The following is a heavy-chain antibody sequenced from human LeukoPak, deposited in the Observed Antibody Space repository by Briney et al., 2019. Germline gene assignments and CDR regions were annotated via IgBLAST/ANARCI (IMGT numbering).Heavy chain of an antibody. CDR1: GFTFSSYG. Sequence: PGGSLRLSCAASGFTFSSYGMHWVRQAPGKGLEWVAFIRYDGSNKYYADSVKGRFTISRDNSKNTLYLQMNSLRAEDTAVYYCAREEGYCSSTSCGYWGQGTLVTVSS. CDR2: IRYDGSNK. V-gene: IGHV3-30*02. J-gene: IGHJ4*02. D-gene: IGHD2-2*01. CDR3: AREEGYCSSTSCGY.